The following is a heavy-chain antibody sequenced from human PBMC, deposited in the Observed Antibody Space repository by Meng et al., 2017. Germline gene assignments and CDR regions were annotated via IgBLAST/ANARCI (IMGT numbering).Heavy chain of an antibody. CDR1: GGSFSGYY. D-gene: IGHD4-17*01. CDR3: ARGSMFGATVTKIDY. CDR2: INHSGST. Sequence: QVHLLQWGGGLLKPSETLFLTCAVYGGSFSGYYWSWIRQPPGKGLEWIGEINHSGSTNYNPSLKSRVTISVDTSKNQFSLKLSSVTAADTAVYYCARGSMFGATVTKIDYWGQGTLVTVSS. J-gene: IGHJ4*02. V-gene: IGHV4-34*01.